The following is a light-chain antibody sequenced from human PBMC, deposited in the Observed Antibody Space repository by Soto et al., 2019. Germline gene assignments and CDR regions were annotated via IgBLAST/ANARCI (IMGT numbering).Light chain of an antibody. V-gene: IGLV2-14*01. J-gene: IGLJ2*01. Sequence: QSALTQPASVSGSPGQSITLSCTGTSSDVGAYNYVSWYQQHPGKAPKVMIYEVSNRPSGISDRFSGSKSGNTASLTISGLQAEDEADYYCSSYTSSGTFVVFGGGTKLTVL. CDR1: SSDVGAYNY. CDR3: SSYTSSGTFVV. CDR2: EVS.